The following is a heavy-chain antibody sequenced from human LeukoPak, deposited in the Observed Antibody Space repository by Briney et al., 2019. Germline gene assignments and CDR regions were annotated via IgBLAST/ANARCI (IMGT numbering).Heavy chain of an antibody. CDR2: ISYDGSNK. D-gene: IGHD5-24*01. J-gene: IGHJ3*02. CDR1: GFTFSSYA. CDR3: ARGQLVEMATINI. V-gene: IGHV3-30-3*01. Sequence: GGSLRLSCAASGFTFSSYAMHWVRQAPGKGLEWVAVISYDGSNKYYADSVKGRFTISRDNSKNTLYLQMNSLRAEDTAVYYCARGQLVEMATINIWGQGTMVTVSS.